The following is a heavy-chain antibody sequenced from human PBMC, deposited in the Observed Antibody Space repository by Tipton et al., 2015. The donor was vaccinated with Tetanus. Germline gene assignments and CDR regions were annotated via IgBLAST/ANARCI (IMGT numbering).Heavy chain of an antibody. Sequence: TLSLTCNVSGVSFRSGDHYWSWIRQPPGKGLEWIGYIYYSGNSDYNPSLKSRVTLSVDTSNNQFSLKLNSVTAADTAVYYCARLASYSNHLDAWGQGALVTVSS. D-gene: IGHD4-11*01. CDR2: IYYSGNS. CDR1: GVSFRSGDHY. V-gene: IGHV4-30-4*01. J-gene: IGHJ4*02. CDR3: ARLASYSNHLDA.